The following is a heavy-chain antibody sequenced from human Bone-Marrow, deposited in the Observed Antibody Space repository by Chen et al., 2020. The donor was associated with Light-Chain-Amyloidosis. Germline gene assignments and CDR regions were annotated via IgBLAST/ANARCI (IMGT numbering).Heavy chain of an antibody. CDR3: ARQSYGSDSYFSLDNTYYMDV. J-gene: IGHJ6*03. Sequence: QVQLQQWGAGLLKPSETLSLTCGVNGGSLRGYYLSWIRQPPGKGLEWIGEISQSGSTYYNPTLRSRVTISLDTSKNQFSLKLSSVTAADTAVYYCARQSYGSDSYFSLDNTYYMDVWGRGTTVTVSS. D-gene: IGHD3-10*01. V-gene: IGHV4-34*01. CDR2: ISQSGST. CDR1: GGSLRGYY.